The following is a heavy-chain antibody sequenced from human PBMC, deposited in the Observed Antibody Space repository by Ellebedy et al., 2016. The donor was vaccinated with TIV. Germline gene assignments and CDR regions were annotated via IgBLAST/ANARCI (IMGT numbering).Heavy chain of an antibody. Sequence: PGGSLRLSCAASGFNLSNNALHWVLQAPGKGLEWLAVISYNGSIQFYADSVKGRFTISRDNSKSVLYLQMNNLGTEDTALYYCAKLGVVIRGEYWGQGTLVTVSS. CDR2: ISYNGSIQ. J-gene: IGHJ1*01. D-gene: IGHD3-10*01. CDR1: GFNLSNNA. V-gene: IGHV3-30-3*02. CDR3: AKLGVVIRGEY.